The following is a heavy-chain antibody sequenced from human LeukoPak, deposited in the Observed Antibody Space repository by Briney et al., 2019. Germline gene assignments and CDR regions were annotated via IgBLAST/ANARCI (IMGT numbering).Heavy chain of an antibody. CDR2: IYYSGST. CDR3: ARGGVVTADLDY. V-gene: IGHV4-59*01. CDR1: GGSISSYY. J-gene: IGHJ4*02. D-gene: IGHD2-21*02. Sequence: SETLSLTCTVSGGSISSYYWSWIRQPPGKGLERIGYIYYSGSTNYNPSLKSRVTISVDTSKNQFSLKLSSVTAADTAVYYCARGGVVTADLDYWGQGTLVTVSS.